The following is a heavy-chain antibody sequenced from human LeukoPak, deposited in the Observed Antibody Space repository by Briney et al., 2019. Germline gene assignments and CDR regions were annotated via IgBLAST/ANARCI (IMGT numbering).Heavy chain of an antibody. D-gene: IGHD5-18*01. CDR3: ARVGQGYSYGHQDY. CDR1: GGSISSSSYY. CDR2: IYYSGST. V-gene: IGHV4-39*07. J-gene: IGHJ4*02. Sequence: SETLSLTCTVSGGSISSSSYYWGWIRQPPGKGLEWIGSIYYSGSTYYNLSLKSRVTISVDTSKNQFSLKLSSVTAAGTAVYYCARVGQGYSYGHQDYWGQGTLVTVSS.